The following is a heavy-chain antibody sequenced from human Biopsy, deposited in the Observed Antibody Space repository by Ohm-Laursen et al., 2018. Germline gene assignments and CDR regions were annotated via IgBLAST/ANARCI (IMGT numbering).Heavy chain of an antibody. Sequence: GASVKVSCKASGYTFTDSYMHWVRQAPGQGLEWMGWINPNSGNANYAQSFQGRLTVTRDTSITTAYMELTSLTSDDTAIYYCARVPAYPSIDGYYGLDLWGQGTTVIVSS. J-gene: IGHJ6*02. D-gene: IGHD3-9*01. CDR1: GYTFTDSY. V-gene: IGHV1-2*02. CDR3: ARVPAYPSIDGYYGLDL. CDR2: INPNSGNA.